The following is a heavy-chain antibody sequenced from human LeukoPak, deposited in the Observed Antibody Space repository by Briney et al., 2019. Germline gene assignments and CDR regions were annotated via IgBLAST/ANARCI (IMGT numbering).Heavy chain of an antibody. V-gene: IGHV1-2*02. CDR3: ASKVPIAAAGTPGGDYYYGMDV. Sequence: ASVTVSCKSSGYTFTGYYMHWVRQAPGQGLEWMGWINPNSGGTNYAQKFQGRVTMTRDTSISTAYMELSRLRSDDTAVYYCASKVPIAAAGTPGGDYYYGMDVWGQGTTVTVSS. D-gene: IGHD6-13*01. CDR1: GYTFTGYY. J-gene: IGHJ6*02. CDR2: INPNSGGT.